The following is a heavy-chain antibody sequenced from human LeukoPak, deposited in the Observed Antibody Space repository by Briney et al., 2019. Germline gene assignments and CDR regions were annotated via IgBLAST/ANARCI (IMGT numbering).Heavy chain of an antibody. CDR2: INPSGST. J-gene: IGHJ4*02. V-gene: IGHV4-34*01. CDR1: GGSLSGYY. D-gene: IGHD6-25*01. CDR3: ARERPGSYHFDY. Sequence: SETLSLTCAVYGGSLSGYYWSWISQPPGKGLEWIGEINPSGSTNYNPSLKSRVTISVDTSKNQFSLRLSSVTAADTAVYYCARERPGSYHFDYWGEGTLVTVSS.